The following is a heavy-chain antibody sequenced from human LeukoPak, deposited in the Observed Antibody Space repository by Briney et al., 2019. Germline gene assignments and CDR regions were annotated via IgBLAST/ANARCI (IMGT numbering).Heavy chain of an antibody. D-gene: IGHD6-13*01. J-gene: IGHJ5*02. CDR3: ARPRHMYSSSWYRRSSWFDP. Sequence: PSETLSLTCAVYGGSFSGYYWSWIRQPPGKGLEWIGEINHSGSTNYNPSLKSRVTISVDTSKNQFSLKLSSVTAADTAVYYCARPRHMYSSSWYRRSSWFDPWGQGTLVTVSS. V-gene: IGHV4-34*01. CDR2: INHSGST. CDR1: GGSFSGYY.